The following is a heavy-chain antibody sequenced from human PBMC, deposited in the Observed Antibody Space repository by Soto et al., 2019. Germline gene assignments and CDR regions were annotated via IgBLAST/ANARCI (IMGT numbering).Heavy chain of an antibody. Sequence: TLSLTCTVSGGSISSGGYSWSWIRQPPGKGLEWIGYIYHSGSIYYNPSLKSRVTISVDRSKNQFSLKLSSVTAADTAVYYCARGPPFLPWGQGTLVTV. V-gene: IGHV4-30-2*01. J-gene: IGHJ5*02. D-gene: IGHD3-3*02. CDR3: ARGPPFLP. CDR1: GGSISSGGYS. CDR2: IYHSGSI.